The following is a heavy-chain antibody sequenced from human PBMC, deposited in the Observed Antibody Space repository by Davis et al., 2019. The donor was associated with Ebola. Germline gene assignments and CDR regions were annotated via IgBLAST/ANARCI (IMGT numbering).Heavy chain of an antibody. J-gene: IGHJ4*02. CDR1: GYTFTSYY. V-gene: IGHV1-18*04. CDR3: ARDLGFGVTDY. CDR2: ISAYNGNT. Sequence: ASVKVSCKASGYTFTSYYMHWVRQAPGQGLEWMGWISAYNGNTNYAQKLQGRVTMTTDTSTSTAYMELRSLRSDDTAVYYCARDLGFGVTDYWGQGTLVTVSS. D-gene: IGHD3-10*01.